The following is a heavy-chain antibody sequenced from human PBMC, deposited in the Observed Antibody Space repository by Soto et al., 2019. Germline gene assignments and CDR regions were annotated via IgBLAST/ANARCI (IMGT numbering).Heavy chain of an antibody. Sequence: PEESLKISCKGSGYIFTSYWIGWVRQMPGKGLEWMGIIYPGDSDTRYSPSFQGQVTISADKSISTAYLQWSSLKASDTAMYYWERKADYGDLYFDYWGQGTLVTVSS. CDR1: GYIFTSYW. CDR2: IYPGDSDT. CDR3: ERKADYGDLYFDY. D-gene: IGHD4-17*01. V-gene: IGHV5-51*01. J-gene: IGHJ4*02.